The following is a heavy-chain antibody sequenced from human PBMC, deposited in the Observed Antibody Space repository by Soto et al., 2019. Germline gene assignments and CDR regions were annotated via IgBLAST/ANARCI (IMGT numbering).Heavy chain of an antibody. CDR3: ARGGWYLDY. Sequence: PSETLSLTCTVSGGSMSGSDWSWVRQCPGKGLEWIAYIYYTGRPEYNPSLTSRVTISVDTSNNQFSLKLSAVTAADTAVYYCARGGWYLDYWGQGTLVTVSS. CDR1: GGSMSGSD. V-gene: IGHV4-59*01. D-gene: IGHD6-19*01. J-gene: IGHJ4*02. CDR2: IYYTGRP.